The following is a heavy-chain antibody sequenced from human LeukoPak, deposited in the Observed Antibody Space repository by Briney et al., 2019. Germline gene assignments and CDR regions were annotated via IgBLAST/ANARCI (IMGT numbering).Heavy chain of an antibody. D-gene: IGHD1-26*01. J-gene: IGHJ4*02. CDR1: GGSISSYY. CDR2: IYYSGST. V-gene: IGHV4-59*01. Sequence: SETLSLTCTVSGGSISSYYWSWIRQRPGKGLEWIGYIYYSGSTNYNPSLKSRVTISVDTSKNQFSLKLSSVTAADTAVYYCARDLEGAIDYWGQGTLVTVSS. CDR3: ARDLEGAIDY.